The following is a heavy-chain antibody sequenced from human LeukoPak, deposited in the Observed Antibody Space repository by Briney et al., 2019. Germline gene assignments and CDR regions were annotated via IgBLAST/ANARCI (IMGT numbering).Heavy chain of an antibody. D-gene: IGHD2-2*01. J-gene: IGHJ4*02. V-gene: IGHV3-23*01. CDR2: ISGSGGGT. Sequence: GGSLRLSCAASGFTFSTYAMSWVRQAAGKGLEWVSLISGSGGGTYYADSVKGRFTISRDNSKNTLYLQMNSLRAEDTAVYYCARDIEGYCSSTSPCLPDYWGQGTLVTVSS. CDR1: GFTFSTYA. CDR3: ARDIEGYCSSTSPCLPDY.